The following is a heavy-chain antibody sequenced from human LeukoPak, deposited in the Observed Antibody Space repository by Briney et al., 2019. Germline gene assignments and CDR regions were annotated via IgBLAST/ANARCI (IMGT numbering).Heavy chain of an antibody. J-gene: IGHJ4*02. CDR1: GFTFSSYA. Sequence: PGGSLRLPCAASGFTFSSYAMHWVRQAPGKGLEYVSAISSNGRITYYANSVKGRFTISRDNSRNTLYLQMDSLRDEDMAVYYCARVSGWYWFDNWGQGTLVTVSS. V-gene: IGHV3-64*01. D-gene: IGHD6-19*01. CDR2: ISSNGRIT. CDR3: ARVSGWYWFDN.